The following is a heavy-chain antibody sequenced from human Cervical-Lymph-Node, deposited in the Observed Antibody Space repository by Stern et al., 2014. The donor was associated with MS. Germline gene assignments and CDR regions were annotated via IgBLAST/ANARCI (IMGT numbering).Heavy chain of an antibody. CDR2: IIPILGTG. V-gene: IGHV1-69*01. J-gene: IGHJ4*02. Sequence: QVQLVQSGAEVKKPGSSVKVSCKASGGTFNNYAISWVRQAPGQGLEWMGGIIPILGTGKSAQKLEDRLTITAAQSTSTAYMELSSLRSEDTAVYYCATVVMFRGIGLMYYFDSWGQGTLVTVSS. CDR1: GGTFNNYA. CDR3: ATVVMFRGIGLMYYFDS. D-gene: IGHD3/OR15-3a*01.